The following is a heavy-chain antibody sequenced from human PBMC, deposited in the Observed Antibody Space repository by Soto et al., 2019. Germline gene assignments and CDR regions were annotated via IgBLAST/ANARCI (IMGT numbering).Heavy chain of an antibody. Sequence: PGGSLRLSCVASGFTITDHHMDWVRQAPGKGLEWVGRILKKADGYTTEYAASVRGRFTLSRDDSKNSVYLQMNSLKTEDTAVYFCVRDRDLYRDMFHADLWGQGTLVTVSS. CDR3: VRDRDLYRDMFHADL. CDR1: GFTITDHH. D-gene: IGHD3-10*02. CDR2: ILKKADGYTT. J-gene: IGHJ4*01. V-gene: IGHV3-72*01.